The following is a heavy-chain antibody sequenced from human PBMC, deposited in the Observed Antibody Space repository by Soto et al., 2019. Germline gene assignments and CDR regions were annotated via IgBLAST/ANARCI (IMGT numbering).Heavy chain of an antibody. V-gene: IGHV4-59*01. J-gene: IGHJ4*02. D-gene: IGHD3-22*01. CDR1: GGSISSYY. CDR3: ARDSGDSSGYYSPFDC. CDR2: IYYSGST. Sequence: QVQLQESGPGLVKPSETLSLTCTVSGGSISSYYWSWIRQPPGKGLEWIGYIYYSGSTNYNPSLKRRVNISVDPSKTQFSLKLSSVTAADTAVYYCARDSGDSSGYYSPFDCWGQGTLVTVSS.